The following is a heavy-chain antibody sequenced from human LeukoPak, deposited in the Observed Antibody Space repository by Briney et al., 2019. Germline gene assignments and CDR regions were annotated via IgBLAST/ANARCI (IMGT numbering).Heavy chain of an antibody. Sequence: SVKVSCKASGGTFSSYAISWVRQAPGQGLEWMGGIIPIFGTANYAQKFQGGVTITADESTSTAYMELSSLRSEDTAVYYCASVWGYGGNLGDFDYWGQGTLVTVSS. CDR3: ASVWGYGGNLGDFDY. CDR1: GGTFSSYA. D-gene: IGHD4-23*01. V-gene: IGHV1-69*13. CDR2: IIPIFGTA. J-gene: IGHJ4*02.